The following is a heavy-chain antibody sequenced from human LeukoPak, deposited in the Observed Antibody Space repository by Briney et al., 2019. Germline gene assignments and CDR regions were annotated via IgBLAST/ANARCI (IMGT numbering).Heavy chain of an antibody. J-gene: IGHJ4*02. CDR3: ARDGVLQQAFDY. D-gene: IGHD6-13*01. V-gene: IGHV1-18*01. CDR2: ISAYNGNT. CDR1: GNTLTELS. Sequence: ASVKVSCKVSGNTLTELSMEWVRQAPGQGLEWMGWISAYNGNTNYAQKLQGRVTMTTDTSTSTAYMELRSLRSDDTAVYYCARDGVLQQAFDYWGQGTLVTVSS.